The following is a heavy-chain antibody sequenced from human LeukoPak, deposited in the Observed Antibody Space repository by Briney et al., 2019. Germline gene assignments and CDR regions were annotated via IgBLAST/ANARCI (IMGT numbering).Heavy chain of an antibody. CDR2: ISNFGDII. CDR1: GFTFSNYE. J-gene: IGHJ6*03. D-gene: IGHD2-2*01. V-gene: IGHV3-48*03. Sequence: PGGSLRLSCGASGFTFSNYEMNWVRQAPGKGLEWISHISNFGDIIHYADSVEGRFTISRDNDKNSIYLQMNSLRAEDTAVYYCAKDEVVPGYYYTDVWGRGTTVTISS. CDR3: AKDEVVPGYYYTDV.